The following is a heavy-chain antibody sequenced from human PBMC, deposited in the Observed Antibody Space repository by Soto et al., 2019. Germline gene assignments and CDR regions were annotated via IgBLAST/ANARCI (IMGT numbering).Heavy chain of an antibody. V-gene: IGHV2-26*01. J-gene: IGHJ4*02. Sequence: QVTLKESGPVLVKPTETLTLTCTVSGFSLSNVRMGVSWIRQPPGKALEWLAHIFSNDEKSYSTSLKSRLTSSKDSLKSQVVLTMTNMDPVDTGTYYCARRILKYYFDYWGQGTLVTVSS. CDR1: GFSLSNVRMG. CDR3: ARRILKYYFDY. CDR2: IFSNDEK. D-gene: IGHD2-15*01.